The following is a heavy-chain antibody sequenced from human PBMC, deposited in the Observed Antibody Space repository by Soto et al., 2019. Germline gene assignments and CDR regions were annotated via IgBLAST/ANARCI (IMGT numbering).Heavy chain of an antibody. CDR3: AREGDYGENY. V-gene: IGHV3-64*01. D-gene: IGHD4-17*01. CDR2: SSSNGGST. CDR1: GFTFSSYA. J-gene: IGHJ4*02. Sequence: EVQLVESGGGLVQPGGSLRLSCAASGFTFSSYAMHWVRQAPGKGLEYVSASSSNGGSTYYANSVKGRFTISRDNSKNTLYLQMGSLRAEDMAVYYCAREGDYGENYWGQGTLVTVSS.